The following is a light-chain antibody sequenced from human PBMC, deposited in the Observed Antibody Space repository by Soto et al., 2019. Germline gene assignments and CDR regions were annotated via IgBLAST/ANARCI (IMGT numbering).Light chain of an antibody. J-gene: IGKJ4*01. CDR3: HQYNNWPVT. CDR2: GAS. CDR1: QSVSTN. Sequence: ETVMTQSPASLSVSPGERATLSCRASQSVSTNLAWYQQKPGQPPRLLIYGASTRATVVPARFSGSGSGTEFTLAISSLQSEDFAVYFCHQYNNWPVTFGGGTQV. V-gene: IGKV3-15*01.